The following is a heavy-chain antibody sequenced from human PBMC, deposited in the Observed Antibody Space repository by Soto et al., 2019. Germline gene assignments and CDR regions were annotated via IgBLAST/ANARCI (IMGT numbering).Heavy chain of an antibody. J-gene: IGHJ6*02. CDR1: GGTFTSHA. CDR3: ARHRPYFGSGSYFYGMDV. CDR2: IVPYINTA. V-gene: IGHV1-69*01. Sequence: QVQLVQSGAEVKKPGSSMKVSCKASGGTFTSHAISWVRQAPGQGLEWMGGIVPYINTANYAQKFQGSVTISADESMTTAYMEVSGLTSGDTAIYYCARHRPYFGSGSYFYGMDVWGQGTTVTVSS. D-gene: IGHD3-10*01.